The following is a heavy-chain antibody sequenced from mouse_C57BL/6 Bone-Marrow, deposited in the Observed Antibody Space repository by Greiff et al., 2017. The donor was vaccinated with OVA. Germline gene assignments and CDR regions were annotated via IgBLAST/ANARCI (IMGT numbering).Heavy chain of an antibody. CDR3: ARENYGSAMDY. J-gene: IGHJ4*01. V-gene: IGHV3-5*01. Sequence: EVMLVESGPGLVKPSQPVFLTCTVTGISITTGNYRWSWIRQFPGNKLEWIGYIYYSGTITYNPSLTSRTTITRDTPKNQFFLEMNSLTAEDTDTYYCARENYGSAMDYWGQGTSVTVSS. CDR2: IYYSGTI. CDR1: GISITTGNYR. D-gene: IGHD1-1*01.